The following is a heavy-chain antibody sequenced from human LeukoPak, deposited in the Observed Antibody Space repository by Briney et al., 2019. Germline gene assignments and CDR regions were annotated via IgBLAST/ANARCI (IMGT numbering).Heavy chain of an antibody. CDR2: INHSGST. CDR1: GGSLNGYY. J-gene: IGHJ4*02. Sequence: SETLSLACAVYGGSLNGYYWSWIRQPPGKGLEWIGEINHSGSTNYNPSLKSRVTISVDTSKNEFSLKLSSVTAADTAVYYCARVSSSPDPRRNYWGQGTLVTVSS. CDR3: ARVSSSPDPRRNY. V-gene: IGHV4-34*01. D-gene: IGHD6-6*01.